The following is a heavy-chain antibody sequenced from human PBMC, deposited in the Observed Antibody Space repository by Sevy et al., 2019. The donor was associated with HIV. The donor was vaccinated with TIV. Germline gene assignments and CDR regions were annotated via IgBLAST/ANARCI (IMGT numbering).Heavy chain of an antibody. CDR2: IKQDGSEK. J-gene: IGHJ4*02. D-gene: IGHD3-16*02. CDR3: AREGYYDYIWGSYRYFNDY. Sequence: GGSLRLSCAASGFTFSNYWMTWVRQAPGKGLEWVAHIKQDGSEKHYVDSVKGRFTISKDNSKNSVYLQMNRLRAEDTAVYFCAREGYYDYIWGSYRYFNDYWGQGTMVTVSS. V-gene: IGHV3-7*03. CDR1: GFTFSNYW.